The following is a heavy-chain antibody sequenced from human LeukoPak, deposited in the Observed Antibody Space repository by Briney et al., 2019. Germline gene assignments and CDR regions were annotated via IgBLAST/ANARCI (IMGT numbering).Heavy chain of an antibody. J-gene: IGHJ4*02. CDR3: ARDHPPSTVRGSFDY. CDR1: GYTFTGYY. Sequence: GASVKVSYKASGYTFTGYYMHWVRQAPGQALEWMGWINPNSAGTNYAQKFQGRVTMTRDTSISTAYMELSRLRSDDTAVYYCARDHPPSTVRGSFDYWGQGTLVTVSS. CDR2: INPNSAGT. V-gene: IGHV1-2*02. D-gene: IGHD1-26*01.